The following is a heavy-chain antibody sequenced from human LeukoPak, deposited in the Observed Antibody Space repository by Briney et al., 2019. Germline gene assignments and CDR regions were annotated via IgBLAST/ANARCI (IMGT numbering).Heavy chain of an antibody. D-gene: IGHD3-10*01. Sequence: SETLSLTCTVSGGSISSYYWSWIRQPPGKGLEWIGEIKPGGITNYNPSVKSRVTISADTSKNQLFLNVNSATAADTAVYYCVRGFSGVVGDYWGQGTLVTVSS. V-gene: IGHV4-34*01. CDR1: GGSISSYY. CDR3: VRGFSGVVGDY. CDR2: IKPGGIT. J-gene: IGHJ4*02.